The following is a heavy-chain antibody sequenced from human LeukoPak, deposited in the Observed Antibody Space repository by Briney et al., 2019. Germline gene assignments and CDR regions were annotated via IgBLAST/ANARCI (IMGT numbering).Heavy chain of an antibody. CDR2: INHSGST. V-gene: IGHV4-34*01. Sequence: PSETLSLTCAVYGGSFSPYYWSWIRQPPGKGLEWIGEINHSGSTNYSPSLKRRVTISVDTSKNQFSLRLSSVTAADTAVYYCARGGFYCGGDCYVDYWGQGTLVTVSS. D-gene: IGHD2-21*02. CDR1: GGSFSPYY. CDR3: ARGGFYCGGDCYVDY. J-gene: IGHJ4*02.